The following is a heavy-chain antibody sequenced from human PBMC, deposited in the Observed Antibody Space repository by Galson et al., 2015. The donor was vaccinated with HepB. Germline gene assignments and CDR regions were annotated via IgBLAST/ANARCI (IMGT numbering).Heavy chain of an antibody. CDR2: INAGNGNT. V-gene: IGHV1-3*01. Sequence: SVKVSCKASGYTFTSYDMHWVRQAPGQRLEWMGWINAGNGNTRHSQRFQGRVTITRDTSASTAYMELSSLRSEDTAVYYCARDLAYGIDVWGQGTTVTVSS. J-gene: IGHJ6*02. CDR3: ARDLAYGIDV. CDR1: GYTFTSYD.